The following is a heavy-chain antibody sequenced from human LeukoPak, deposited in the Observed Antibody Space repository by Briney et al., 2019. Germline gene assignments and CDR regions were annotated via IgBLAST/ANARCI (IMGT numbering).Heavy chain of an antibody. CDR1: GYTFTSYG. V-gene: IGHV1-18*01. CDR3: AREGALFGSGSYYLRIFDY. Sequence: ASVKVSCKASGYTFTSYGISWVRQAPGQGLEWMGWISAYNGNTNYAQKLQGRVTMTTDTSTSTAYMELRSLRSDDTAVYYCAREGALFGSGSYYLRIFDYWGQGTLVTVSS. CDR2: ISAYNGNT. D-gene: IGHD3-10*01. J-gene: IGHJ4*02.